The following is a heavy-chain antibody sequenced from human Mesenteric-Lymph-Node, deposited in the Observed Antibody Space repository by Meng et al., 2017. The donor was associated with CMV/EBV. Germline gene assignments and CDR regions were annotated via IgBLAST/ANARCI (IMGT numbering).Heavy chain of an antibody. CDR2: ITASGGNT. D-gene: IGHD5-24*01. CDR3: TTDPSEMATIP. Sequence: GESLKISCAASGFGFSAYAMTWVRQAPGKGLECVSGITASGGNTYYADSVQGQFTISRDNSKNTLYLHMNSLKTEDTAAYYCTTDPSEMATIPWGQGTLVTVSS. CDR1: GFGFSAYA. J-gene: IGHJ5*02. V-gene: IGHV3-23*01.